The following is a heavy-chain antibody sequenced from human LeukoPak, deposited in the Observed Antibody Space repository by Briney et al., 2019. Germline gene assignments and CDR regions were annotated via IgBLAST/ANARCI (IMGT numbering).Heavy chain of an antibody. Sequence: GGSLRLSCAASGFTFSSYSMNWVRQAPGKGLEWASSISSSSYIYYADSVKGRFTISRDNAKNSLYLQMNSLRAEDTAVYYCARAYGYGGGYWGQGTLVTVSS. V-gene: IGHV3-21*01. CDR3: ARAYGYGGGY. J-gene: IGHJ4*02. CDR1: GFTFSSYS. D-gene: IGHD5-12*01. CDR2: ISSSSYI.